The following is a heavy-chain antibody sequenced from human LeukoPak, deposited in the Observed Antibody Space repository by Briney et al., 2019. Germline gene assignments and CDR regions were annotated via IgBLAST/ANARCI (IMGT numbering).Heavy chain of an antibody. J-gene: IGHJ3*02. CDR3: AKVRSRYIWGTPQWPFDM. Sequence: GGSLRLSCAASGFTFSIYAMSWVRQAPGKGLEWVSALTVSGGSTYYPGSVKGRFTISRDNSKNTLYLQMNSLRPEDTALYYCAKVRSRYIWGTPQWPFDMWGQGTMVTV. D-gene: IGHD3-16*01. CDR2: LTVSGGST. CDR1: GFTFSIYA. V-gene: IGHV3-23*01.